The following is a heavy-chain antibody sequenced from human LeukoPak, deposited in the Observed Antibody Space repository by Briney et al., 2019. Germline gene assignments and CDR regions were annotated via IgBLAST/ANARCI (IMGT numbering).Heavy chain of an antibody. CDR3: AGGSYELAYFYYYYYMDV. CDR2: IIPIFGTA. V-gene: IGHV1-69*05. CDR1: GGTFSSYA. J-gene: IGHJ6*03. Sequence: SVKVSCKASGGTFSSYAVSWVRQAPGQGLEWMGGIIPIFGTANYAQKSQGRVTITTDESTSTAYMELSSLRSEDTAVYYCAGGSYELAYFYYYYYMDVWGKGTTVTVSS. D-gene: IGHD5-24*01.